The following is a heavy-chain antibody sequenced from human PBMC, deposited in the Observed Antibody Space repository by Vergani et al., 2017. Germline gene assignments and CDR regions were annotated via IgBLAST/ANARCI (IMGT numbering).Heavy chain of an antibody. CDR2: VYYTGST. Sequence: QVQLQESGPGLVKPSETLSLTCPVSGAALKDFYWRWFRQPPGKGLEWIGYVYYTGSTTYNPSRTSRVTISVDTSNNQFSLRMTSLTAADTAIYYCARDRDLYCRSTTACHNWFDPWGQGSLVTVSS. CDR3: ARDRDLYCRSTTACHNWFDP. V-gene: IGHV4-59*01. CDR1: GAALKDFY. D-gene: IGHD2/OR15-2a*01. J-gene: IGHJ5*02.